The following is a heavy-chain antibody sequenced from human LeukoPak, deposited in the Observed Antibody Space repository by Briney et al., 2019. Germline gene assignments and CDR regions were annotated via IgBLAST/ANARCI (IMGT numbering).Heavy chain of an antibody. V-gene: IGHV3-23*01. CDR2: ITDSGGTT. CDR3: AKCMNIVVVPAASFGMDV. CDR1: GYTFNSYA. Sequence: AGSLRLSCAASGYTFNSYARVWVRQAPGKGLEWVSGITDSGGTTYYADSVNGRFTISRDHSTSTLYLQMNSLRAEDTAVYYCAKCMNIVVVPAASFGMDVWGKGTTVTVSS. J-gene: IGHJ6*04. D-gene: IGHD2-2*01.